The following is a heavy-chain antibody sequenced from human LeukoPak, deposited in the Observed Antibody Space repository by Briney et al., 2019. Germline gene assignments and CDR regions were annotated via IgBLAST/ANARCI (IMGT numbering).Heavy chain of an antibody. Sequence: GESLQISCKGSGYSFTSYWIGRVRQMPGKGLEWMGIIYAGDSDTRYSPSFQGQVTISVDKSISTAYLQWSSLQASDTAMYYCARAIGTSQFYFYYGMDVWGQGTTVTVSS. V-gene: IGHV5-51*01. J-gene: IGHJ6*02. D-gene: IGHD2-2*01. CDR3: ARAIGTSQFYFYYGMDV. CDR2: IYAGDSDT. CDR1: GYSFTSYW.